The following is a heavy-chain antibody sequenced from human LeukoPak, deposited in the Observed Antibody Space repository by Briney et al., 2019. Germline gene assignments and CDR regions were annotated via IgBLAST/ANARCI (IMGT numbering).Heavy chain of an antibody. J-gene: IGHJ4*02. D-gene: IGHD2-2*01. CDR1: GFTFSSYW. CDR2: IKQDGSEK. CDR3: ARLAVPAARADIDY. Sequence: PGGSLRLSCAASGFTFSSYWMSWVRQAPGKGLEWVANIKQDGSEKYYVDSVKGRFTISRDNAKNSLYLQMNSLRAEDTAVYYCARLAVPAARADIDYWGQGTLVTVSS. V-gene: IGHV3-7*01.